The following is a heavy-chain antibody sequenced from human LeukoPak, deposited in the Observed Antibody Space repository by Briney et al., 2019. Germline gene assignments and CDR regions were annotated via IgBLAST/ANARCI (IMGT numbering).Heavy chain of an antibody. CDR3: ARAYNWNDAFDI. J-gene: IGHJ3*02. V-gene: IGHV1-46*01. CDR1: GYTFTSYY. Sequence: GASVKVSCKASGYTFTSYYMHWVRQAPGQGLEWMGVINPNGGSTSYAQKFQGRVTMTRDTATSTFYMELSSLRSEDTAMYYCARAYNWNDAFDIWGQGTKVTVSS. D-gene: IGHD1-20*01. CDR2: INPNGGST.